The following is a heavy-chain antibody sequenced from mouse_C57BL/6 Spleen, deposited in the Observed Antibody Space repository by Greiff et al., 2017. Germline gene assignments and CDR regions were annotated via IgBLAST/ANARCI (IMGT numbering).Heavy chain of an antibody. J-gene: IGHJ2*01. V-gene: IGHV5-6*01. CDR3: ARRDYGGDFDY. CDR1: GFTFSSYG. D-gene: IGHD1-1*01. CDR2: ISSGGSYT. Sequence: VQLKESGGDLVKPGGSLKLSCAASGFTFSSYGMSWVRQTPDKRLEWVATISSGGSYTYYPDSVKGRFTISRDNAKNTLYLQMSSLKSEDTAMYYCARRDYGGDFDYWGQGTTLTVSS.